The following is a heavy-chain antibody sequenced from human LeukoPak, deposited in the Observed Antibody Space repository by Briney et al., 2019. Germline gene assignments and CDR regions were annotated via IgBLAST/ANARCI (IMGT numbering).Heavy chain of an antibody. Sequence: SETLSLTCTVSGYSISSGYYWGWIRQPPGKGLEWIGSIYHSGSTYYNPSLKSRVTISVDTSKNQFSLKLSSVTAADTAVYYCARDLREVTGTFDYWGQGTLVTVSS. CDR1: GYSISSGYY. CDR2: IYHSGST. CDR3: ARDLREVTGTFDY. J-gene: IGHJ4*02. V-gene: IGHV4-38-2*02. D-gene: IGHD1-20*01.